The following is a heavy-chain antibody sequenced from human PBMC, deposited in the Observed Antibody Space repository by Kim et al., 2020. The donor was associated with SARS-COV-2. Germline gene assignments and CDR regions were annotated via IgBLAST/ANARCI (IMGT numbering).Heavy chain of an antibody. CDR3: ARDDEDYYYYGMDV. V-gene: IGHV1-46*01. J-gene: IGHJ6*02. Sequence: AQKFKGRVTMTRDTSTSTVYMELSSLRSEDTAVYYCARDDEDYYYYGMDVWGQGTTVTVSS.